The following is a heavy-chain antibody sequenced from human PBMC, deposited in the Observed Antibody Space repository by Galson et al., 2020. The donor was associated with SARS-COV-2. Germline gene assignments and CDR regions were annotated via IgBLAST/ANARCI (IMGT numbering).Heavy chain of an antibody. J-gene: IGHJ3*01. CDR2: IDPNNGAT. D-gene: IGHD7-27*01. CDR1: GYTFTVNH. V-gene: IGHV1-2*02. CDR3: ARELGINAFDV. Sequence: ASVKVSCKASGYTFTVNHLYWVRQAPGQGLECMGWIDPNNGATHYAQNFQGRVTMTRDTSISTAYMELNSLTSDDTALYFCARELGINAFDVWGQGTEVIVSS.